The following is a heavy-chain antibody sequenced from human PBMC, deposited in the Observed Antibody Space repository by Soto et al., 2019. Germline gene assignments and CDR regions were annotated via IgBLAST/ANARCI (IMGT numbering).Heavy chain of an antibody. D-gene: IGHD1-1*01. J-gene: IGHJ4*02. CDR3: ARDTTPSL. Sequence: QVQLQESGPGLVKPSETLSLTCTVSGASISSYYWSWIRQPPGKGLEWIGYVYYSGSTNYKPSLKSRVTISVDTSKNQFSLKLSSVTAADTAMYYCARDTTPSLWGQGTLVTVSS. CDR2: VYYSGST. V-gene: IGHV4-59*01. CDR1: GASISSYY.